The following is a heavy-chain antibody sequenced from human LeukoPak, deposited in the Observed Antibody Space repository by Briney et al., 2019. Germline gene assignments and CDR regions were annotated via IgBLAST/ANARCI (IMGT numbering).Heavy chain of an antibody. CDR2: FDPEDGET. CDR3: ATRLPRRRVGWELPFDY. CDR1: GYTLTELS. J-gene: IGHJ4*02. V-gene: IGHV1-24*01. Sequence: GASVTVSCTVSGYTLTELSMHWVRQAPGKGLEWMGGFDPEDGETIYAQKFQGRVTMTEDTSTDTAYMELSSLRSEDTAVYYCATRLPRRRVGWELPFDYWGQGTLVTVSS. D-gene: IGHD1-26*01.